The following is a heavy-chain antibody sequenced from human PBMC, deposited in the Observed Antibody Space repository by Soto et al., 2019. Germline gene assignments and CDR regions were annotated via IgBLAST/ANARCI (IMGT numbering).Heavy chain of an antibody. Sequence: QVDLVESGGGVVQPGKSLRLSCTASGFTFTKFAMHWVRRAPGKGLEWVALISYDGSEKYYADSVKGRFSISRDNSRNTLYLQMNSLRGEDTAVYYCARDWDEILTGYHDYWGQGTEVTVST. CDR2: ISYDGSEK. V-gene: IGHV3-30-3*01. CDR3: ARDWDEILTGYHDY. D-gene: IGHD3-9*01. CDR1: GFTFTKFA. J-gene: IGHJ4*02.